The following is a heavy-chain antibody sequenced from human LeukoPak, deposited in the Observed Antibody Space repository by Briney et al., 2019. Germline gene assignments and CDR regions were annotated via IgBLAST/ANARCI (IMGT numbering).Heavy chain of an antibody. CDR1: GFTFSSYA. CDR2: ISGSGTNT. V-gene: IGHV3-23*01. CDR3: AKRKVATEYYFDY. Sequence: PGGSLRLSCTVSGFTFSSYAMNWVRQAPGKGLEWVSTISGSGTNTYYADSVKGRFTISRDNSKNTVYMQMNSLRAEDTAVYYCAKRKVATEYYFDYWGQGTLVTVSS. D-gene: IGHD1-26*01. J-gene: IGHJ4*02.